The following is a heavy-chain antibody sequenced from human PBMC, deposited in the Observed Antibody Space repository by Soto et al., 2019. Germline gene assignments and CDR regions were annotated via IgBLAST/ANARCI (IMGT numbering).Heavy chain of an antibody. CDR1: GFRFEDYG. CDR3: AKDISRYQLVLITEGMDV. CDR2: ISWNSRNI. V-gene: IGHV3-9*01. D-gene: IGHD3-10*01. Sequence: EVQLVESGGGLVQPGRSQRLSCAASGFRFEDYGKHWVRQAPGKGLEWVSSISWNSRNIAYADSVKGRFTVSRDNAKNSLYLHMNSLRPEDTALYYCAKDISRYQLVLITEGMDVWGQGTTVTVSS. J-gene: IGHJ6*02.